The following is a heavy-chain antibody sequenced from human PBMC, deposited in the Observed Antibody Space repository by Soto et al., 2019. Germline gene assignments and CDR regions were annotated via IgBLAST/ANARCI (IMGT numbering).Heavy chain of an antibody. Sequence: EVQLVESGGGLVQPGESLRLSCAASGLTFRSYWMHWVRQAPGKGLVWVSRINTDGSVAMYVDSVKGRFTISRDNAKNTLYLHMNSLIAEDTAVYCVSDMQLWRLDSWGQGTLVTVSS. CDR1: GLTFRSYW. J-gene: IGHJ4*02. CDR3: SDMQLWRLDS. CDR2: INTDGSVA. V-gene: IGHV3-74*03. D-gene: IGHD2-21*01.